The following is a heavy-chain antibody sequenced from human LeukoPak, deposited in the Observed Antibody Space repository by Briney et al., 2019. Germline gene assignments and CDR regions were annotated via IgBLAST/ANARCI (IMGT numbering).Heavy chain of an antibody. CDR1: GASINNYY. Sequence: SKTLSLTCTVSGASINNYYWSWIRQPPGKGLEWIGYIYYYGSTNYNPSLKSRVTISVDTSENQFSLRLSSVTAADTAVYYCARARGARITMIVVVDYFDYWGQGTLVTVSS. CDR2: IYYYGST. J-gene: IGHJ4*02. D-gene: IGHD3-22*01. CDR3: ARARGARITMIVVVDYFDY. V-gene: IGHV4-59*01.